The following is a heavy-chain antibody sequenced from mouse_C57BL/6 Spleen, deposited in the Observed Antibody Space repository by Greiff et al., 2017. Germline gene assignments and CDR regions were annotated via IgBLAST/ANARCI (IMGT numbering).Heavy chain of an antibody. J-gene: IGHJ4*01. CDR1: GYSITSGYY. V-gene: IGHV3-6*01. CDR3: AREDYGNLYAMDY. D-gene: IGHD2-1*01. CDR2: ISYDGSN. Sequence: EVQLQESGPGLVKPSQSLSLTCSVTGYSITSGYYWNWIRQFPGNKLEWMGYISYDGSNNYNPSLKNRISITRDTSKNQFFLKLNSVTTEDTATYYCAREDYGNLYAMDYWGQGTSVTVSS.